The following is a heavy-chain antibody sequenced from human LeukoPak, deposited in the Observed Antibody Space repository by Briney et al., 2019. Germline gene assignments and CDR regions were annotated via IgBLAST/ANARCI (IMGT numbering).Heavy chain of an antibody. V-gene: IGHV4-34*01. CDR3: ARGHYPRVPSSFIRFNYYYGMDV. CDR2: INHSGST. Sequence: SETLSLTCAVYGGSSSGYYWSWIRQPPGKGLEWIGEINHSGSTNYNPSLKSRVTISVNTSKNQFSLKLSSVTAADTAVYYCARGHYPRVPSSFIRFNYYYGMDVWGQGTTVTVSS. CDR1: GGSSSGYY. D-gene: IGHD3-10*01. J-gene: IGHJ6*02.